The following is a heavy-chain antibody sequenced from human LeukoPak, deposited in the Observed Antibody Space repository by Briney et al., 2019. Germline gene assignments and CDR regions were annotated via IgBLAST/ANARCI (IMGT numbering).Heavy chain of an antibody. D-gene: IGHD6-19*01. Sequence: GGSLRLSCAASGFTFSNAWMSWVRQAPGKGLEWVGRIKSKTDGGTTDYAAPVKGRFTISRDDSKNTLYLQMNSLKTEDTAMYYCTTGKLAVAGKGAWEKYYFDYWGQGTLVTVSS. CDR1: GFTFSNAW. CDR2: IKSKTDGGTT. CDR3: TTGKLAVAGKGAWEKYYFDY. J-gene: IGHJ4*02. V-gene: IGHV3-15*01.